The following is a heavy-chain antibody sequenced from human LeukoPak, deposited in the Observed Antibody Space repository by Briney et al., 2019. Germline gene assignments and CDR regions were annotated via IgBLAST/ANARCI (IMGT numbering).Heavy chain of an antibody. CDR1: GFTFSSYE. D-gene: IGHD3-10*01. CDR2: ISSSGSTI. V-gene: IGHV3-48*03. J-gene: IGHJ4*02. Sequence: PGGSLRLSCAASGFTFSSYEMNWVRQAPGKGLEWVSYISSSGSTIYYADSVKGRFTISRDNAKNSLYLQMNSLRAEDTAVYYCARVSRNVLLWFGESYYFDYWGQGTLATVSS. CDR3: ARVSRNVLLWFGESYYFDY.